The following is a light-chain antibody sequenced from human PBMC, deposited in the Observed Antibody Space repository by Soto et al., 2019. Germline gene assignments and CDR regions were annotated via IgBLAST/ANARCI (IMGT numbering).Light chain of an antibody. CDR1: QDIGSW. CDR2: GAS. V-gene: IGKV1-12*01. CDR3: QQGRSFPIT. J-gene: IGKJ5*01. Sequence: DLQMTQSPSSVSASVGDGVTITCRASQDIGSWLAWYQQKPGKAPDLLIYGASSLQSGVPSRFYGSASGTDFTLTISSLQPEDFATYYCQQGRSFPITFRQGTRLDIK.